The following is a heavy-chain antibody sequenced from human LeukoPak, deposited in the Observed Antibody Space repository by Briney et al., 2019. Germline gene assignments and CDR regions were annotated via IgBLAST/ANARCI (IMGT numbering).Heavy chain of an antibody. Sequence: SQTLSLTCTVSGGSISSGSYYWSWIRQPAGKGLEWIGRIYISGSTNYNPSFKSRVTISVDTSKKEISLKLSSVTAADTAVYYCARESRFRYYDFWSGNINWFDPWGQGTLVTVSS. D-gene: IGHD3-3*01. CDR3: ARESRFRYYDFWSGNINWFDP. CDR2: IYISGST. J-gene: IGHJ5*02. CDR1: GGSISSGSYY. V-gene: IGHV4-61*02.